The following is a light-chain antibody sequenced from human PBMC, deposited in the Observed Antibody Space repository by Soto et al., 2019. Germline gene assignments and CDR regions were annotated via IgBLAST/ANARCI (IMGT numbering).Light chain of an antibody. CDR1: QDMGSA. V-gene: IGKV1-13*02. Sequence: IQLTQSPSSLSASVGARVTITCRSSQDMGSALAWYQQIPVKAPKLLLYYASNLVAGVPSRFSGGGSVTDFPLTITSLRPEDVATYYYQQFNGFPRTVGGGTKVQIK. J-gene: IGKJ4*01. CDR2: YAS. CDR3: QQFNGFPRT.